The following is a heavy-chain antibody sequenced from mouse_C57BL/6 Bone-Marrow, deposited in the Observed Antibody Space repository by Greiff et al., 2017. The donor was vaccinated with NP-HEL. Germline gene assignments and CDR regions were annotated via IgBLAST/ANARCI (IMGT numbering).Heavy chain of an antibody. V-gene: IGHV14-4*01. CDR1: GFNIKDDC. D-gene: IGHD2-3*01. J-gene: IGHJ2*01. CDR3: IPLIYDGYPDFDY. CDR2: IDPENGDT. Sequence: EVQLQQSGAELVRPGASVKLSCTASGFNIKDDCMHWVKQRPEQGLEWIGWIDPENGDTEYASPFQGRATITADTSSNTAYLQSSSLTSEDTAVYYCIPLIYDGYPDFDYWGKGTTLTVSS.